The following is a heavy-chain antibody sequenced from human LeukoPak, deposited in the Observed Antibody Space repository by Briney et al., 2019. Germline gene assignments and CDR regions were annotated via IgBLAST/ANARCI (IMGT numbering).Heavy chain of an antibody. CDR1: GYTFTNYA. CDR2: INAGDGNT. V-gene: IGHV1-3*01. CDR3: ASTSLRAYYCDY. Sequence: ASVKVSCKTSGYTFTNYAMHWVRQAPGQRLEWMGWINAGDGNTRYSQKFQGRVTITRDTSASTAYMELGSLRSEDTAVYYCASTSLRAYYCDYWGQGTLVTVSS. J-gene: IGHJ4*02. D-gene: IGHD2-2*01.